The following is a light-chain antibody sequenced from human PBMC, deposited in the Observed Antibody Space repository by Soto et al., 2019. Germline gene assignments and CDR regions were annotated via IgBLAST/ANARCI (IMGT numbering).Light chain of an antibody. J-gene: IGKJ4*01. CDR1: QSISSW. V-gene: IGKV1-5*01. CDR2: DAS. Sequence: DIQMTQSPPTLSASVGDRVTITCRASQSISSWLAWYQQKPGKAPKLLIYDASSLESGVPSRFSGSGSGTEFTLTISSLQPDDFATYYCQQYNSYSPTFGGGTKVDIK. CDR3: QQYNSYSPT.